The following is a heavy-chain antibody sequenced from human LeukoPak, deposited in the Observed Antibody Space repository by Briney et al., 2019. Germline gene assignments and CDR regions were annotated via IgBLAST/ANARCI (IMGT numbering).Heavy chain of an antibody. D-gene: IGHD2-15*01. CDR3: AMGCSGGSCEDAFDI. V-gene: IGHV1-46*01. CDR1: GYTFTSYY. J-gene: IGHJ3*02. Sequence: ASVKVSCKASGYTFTSYYMHWVRQAPGQGLEWMGIINPSGGSTSYAQKFQGRVTMTRDTSTSTVYMELSSLRSEDTAVYYCAMGCSGGSCEDAFDIWGQGTMVIVSS. CDR2: INPSGGST.